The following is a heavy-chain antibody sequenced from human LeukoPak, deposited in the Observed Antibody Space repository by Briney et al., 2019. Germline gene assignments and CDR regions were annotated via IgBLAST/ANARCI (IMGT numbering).Heavy chain of an antibody. CDR1: GFTLSNAW. CDR2: ISSSSSYI. D-gene: IGHD2-2*03. CDR3: ARDAGYCSSTSCYLVYFMDV. V-gene: IGHV3-21*01. J-gene: IGHJ6*03. Sequence: GGSLRLSCAASGFTLSNAWMNWVRQAPGKGLEWVSSISSSSSYIYYADSVKGRFTISRDNARNSLYLQMNSLRAEDTAVYYCARDAGYCSSTSCYLVYFMDVWGKGTTVTVSS.